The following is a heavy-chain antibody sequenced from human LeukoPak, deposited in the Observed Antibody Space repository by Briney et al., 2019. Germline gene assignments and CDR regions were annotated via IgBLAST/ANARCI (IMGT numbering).Heavy chain of an antibody. CDR1: GFTFRSYA. CDR2: ISDSGGST. V-gene: IGHV3-23*01. CDR3: ARGVSYYYDSSGYYRD. D-gene: IGHD3-22*01. Sequence: GGSLRLSCAASGFTFRSYAMTWVRQAPGKGLEWVSSISDSGGSTYYADSVKGRFTTSRDNSKNTLYLQMNSLRAEDTAVYYCARGVSYYYDSSGYYRDWGQGTLVTVSS. J-gene: IGHJ4*02.